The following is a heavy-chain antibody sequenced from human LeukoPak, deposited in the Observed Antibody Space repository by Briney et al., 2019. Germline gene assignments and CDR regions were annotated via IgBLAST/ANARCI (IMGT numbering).Heavy chain of an antibody. CDR1: GFTFSSYS. CDR3: ARVRGK. CDR2: IYSGGST. D-gene: IGHD3-10*01. J-gene: IGHJ4*02. V-gene: IGHV3-66*01. Sequence: GGSLRLSCAASGFTFSSYSMNWVRQAPGKGLEWVSVIYSGGSTYYADSVKGRFTISRDNSKNTLYLQMNSLRAEDTAVYYCARVRGKWGQGTLVTVSS.